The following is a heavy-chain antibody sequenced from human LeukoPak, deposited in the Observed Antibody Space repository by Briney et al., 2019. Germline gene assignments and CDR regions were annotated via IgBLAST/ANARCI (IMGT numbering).Heavy chain of an antibody. J-gene: IGHJ3*02. CDR2: IIPIFGTA. V-gene: IGHV1-69*13. CDR1: GGTFSSYA. D-gene: IGHD3-9*01. CDR3: ASHYDILTGAQRSNDAFDI. Sequence: SVKVSCKASGGTFSSYAISWVRQAPGQGLEWMGGIIPIFGTANYAQKFQGRVTITADESTSTAYMELSSLRYEDTAVYYCASHYDILTGAQRSNDAFDIWGQGTMVTVSS.